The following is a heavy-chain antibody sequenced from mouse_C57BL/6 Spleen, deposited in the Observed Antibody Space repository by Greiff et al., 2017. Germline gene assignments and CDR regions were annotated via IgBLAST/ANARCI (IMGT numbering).Heavy chain of an antibody. CDR1: GYTFTSYW. CDR3: ASAGGSRYFDG. CDR2: IDPSDSYT. Sequence: QVQLQQSGAELVKPGASVKLSCKASGYTFTSYWMQWVKQRPGQGLEWIGEIDPSDSYTNYNQKFKGKATLTVDTSSSTAYMQLSSLTSGDSAVYYCASAGGSRYFDGWGTGTTVTVSS. D-gene: IGHD1-1*01. V-gene: IGHV1-50*01. J-gene: IGHJ1*03.